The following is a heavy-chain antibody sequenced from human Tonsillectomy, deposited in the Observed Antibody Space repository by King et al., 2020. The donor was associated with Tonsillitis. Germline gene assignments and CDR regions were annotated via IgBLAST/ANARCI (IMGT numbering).Heavy chain of an antibody. CDR1: GASISNGDYY. J-gene: IGHJ4*02. D-gene: IGHD3/OR15-3a*01. Sequence: QLQESGPGLVKPSQTLSLTCTVSGASISNGDYYWSWIRQHPGKGLEWMGYISYSGSTYYDPSLQSRVTMSVDTSKNQFSLKLSSVAAADSAVYYCASYAYTFWTSIGWGQGTLVTVSS. V-gene: IGHV4-31*03. CDR3: ASYAYTFWTSIG. CDR2: ISYSGST.